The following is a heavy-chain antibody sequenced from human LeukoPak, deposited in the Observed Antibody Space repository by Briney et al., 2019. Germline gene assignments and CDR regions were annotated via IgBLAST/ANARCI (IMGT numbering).Heavy chain of an antibody. CDR2: ISYDGNNK. D-gene: IGHD1-1*01. Sequence: GGSLRLSCAASGFTFSSYAMHWVRQAPGKGLEWVAVISYDGNNKYYADSVKGRFTISRDNSKNTLYLQMNSLRAEDTAVYYCARAYTPYYYCYYGMDVWGQGTTVTVSS. V-gene: IGHV3-30-3*01. J-gene: IGHJ6*02. CDR3: ARAYTPYYYCYYGMDV. CDR1: GFTFSSYA.